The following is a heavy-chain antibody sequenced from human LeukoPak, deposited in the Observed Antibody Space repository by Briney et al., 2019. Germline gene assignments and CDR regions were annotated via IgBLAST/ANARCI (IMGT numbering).Heavy chain of an antibody. D-gene: IGHD2-2*01. V-gene: IGHV4-39*07. Sequence: SETLSLTCTVSGGSISSSSDYWGWIRQPPGKGLEWIGSIYHSGSTYYNASLKSRVTISVDTSKNQFSLKLTSVTAADTAVYYCAREYPYSSSWYYFDYWGQGTLVTVSS. CDR2: IYHSGST. CDR1: GGSISSSSDY. J-gene: IGHJ4*02. CDR3: AREYPYSSSWYYFDY.